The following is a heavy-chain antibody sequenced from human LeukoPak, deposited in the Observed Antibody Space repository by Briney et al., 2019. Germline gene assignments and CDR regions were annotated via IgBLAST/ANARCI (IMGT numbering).Heavy chain of an antibody. V-gene: IGHV3-15*01. J-gene: IGHJ3*02. Sequence: PGGSPVLSWVASGFTFINVWMSRVRPAPGKGREWVGRIKSKTDSGTTDYPPPVEGRFTISIDHSKNTRSLQMHRLKTEDTGVYYCTTSLSQQLVLWGYFAFDIWGQGTMVTVSS. CDR1: GFTFINVW. CDR2: IKSKTDSGTT. CDR3: TTSLSQQLVLWGYFAFDI. D-gene: IGHD6-13*01.